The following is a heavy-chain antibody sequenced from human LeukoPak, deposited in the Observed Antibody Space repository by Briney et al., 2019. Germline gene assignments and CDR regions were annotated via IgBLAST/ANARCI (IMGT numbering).Heavy chain of an antibody. Sequence: GGSLRLSCAASGFIFSSHWMSWVRQAPGKGLEWVANIKQDGSEKHSVDSVKGRFTISRDNAKNSLYLEMNSLRAEDTAVYYCARDQDSNGWYYFDYWGQGTLVTVSS. D-gene: IGHD6-19*01. CDR2: IKQDGSEK. J-gene: IGHJ4*02. CDR3: ARDQDSNGWYYFDY. V-gene: IGHV3-7*01. CDR1: GFIFSSHW.